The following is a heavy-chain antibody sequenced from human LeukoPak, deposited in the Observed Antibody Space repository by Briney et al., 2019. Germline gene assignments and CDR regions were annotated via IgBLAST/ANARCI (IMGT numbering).Heavy chain of an antibody. Sequence: PGGSLRLSCAASGFTFSSYAMHWVRQAPGKGLEYASAISSNGGSTYYANSVKGRFTISRDNSKNTLYLQMGSLRAEDMAVYYCARHSSGWYDGAFDIWGQGTMVTVSS. J-gene: IGHJ3*02. CDR1: GFTFSSYA. CDR3: ARHSSGWYDGAFDI. D-gene: IGHD6-19*01. CDR2: ISSNGGST. V-gene: IGHV3-64*01.